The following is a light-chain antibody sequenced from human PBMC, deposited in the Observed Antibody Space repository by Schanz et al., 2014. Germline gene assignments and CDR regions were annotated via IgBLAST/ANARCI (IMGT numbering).Light chain of an antibody. Sequence: QSALTQPASVSGSPGQSITISCTGSSSDVGTYNLVSWYQQHPGKAPKLMIYEDTRRPSGVSNRFSASKSGNTASLTVSGLQAEDEADYYCGSYAGSDNLVFGGGTKLTVL. V-gene: IGLV2-23*01. CDR2: EDT. J-gene: IGLJ3*02. CDR3: GSYAGSDNLV. CDR1: SSDVGTYNL.